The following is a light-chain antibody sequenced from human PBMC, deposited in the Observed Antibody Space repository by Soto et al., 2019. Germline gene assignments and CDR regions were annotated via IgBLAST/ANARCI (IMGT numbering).Light chain of an antibody. CDR1: QSVSSY. CDR2: DAS. V-gene: IGKV3-11*01. J-gene: IGKJ2*01. CDR3: RQRRNGGGGEYT. Sequence: EIVLTQSPATLSLSPGERATLSCRASQSVSSYLAWYQQKPGQAPRLLIYDASSRATGIPARFSGSGSGTDFPPPISGLEPEDFAVYYCRQRRNGGGGEYTFGQGTKLEIK.